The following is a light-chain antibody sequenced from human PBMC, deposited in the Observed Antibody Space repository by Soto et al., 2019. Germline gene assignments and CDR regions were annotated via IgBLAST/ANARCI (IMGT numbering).Light chain of an antibody. J-gene: IGLJ2*01. CDR2: DVS. Sequence: QSALTQPASVSGSPGQSITISCTGTNSYIGTYIYVSWYQQHPGKAPKLLIYDVSNRPSGVSNRFSGSKSGNTASLTISGLQAEDEADYYCSSYTASRTKFGGGTKLTVL. CDR3: SSYTASRTK. CDR1: NSYIGTYIY. V-gene: IGLV2-14*01.